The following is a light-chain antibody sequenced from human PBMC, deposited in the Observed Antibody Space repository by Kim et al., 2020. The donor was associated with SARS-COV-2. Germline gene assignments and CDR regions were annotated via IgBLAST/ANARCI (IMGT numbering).Light chain of an antibody. CDR3: QQRSNWPL. Sequence: EIVLTQSPATLSLSPGERATLSCRASQSVSSYLAWYQQKPGQAPRLLIYDASNRATGIPARFSGSGSGTDFTLTISSLEPEDFAVYYCQQRSNWPLFGGATNVDIK. CDR1: QSVSSY. J-gene: IGKJ4*01. V-gene: IGKV3-11*01. CDR2: DAS.